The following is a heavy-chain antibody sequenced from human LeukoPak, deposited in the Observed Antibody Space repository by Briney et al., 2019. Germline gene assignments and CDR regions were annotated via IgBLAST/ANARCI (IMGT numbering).Heavy chain of an antibody. CDR1: GGSISSYY. V-gene: IGHV4-59*01. D-gene: IGHD3-9*01. CDR2: IYYSGST. J-gene: IGHJ6*03. CDR3: ARGHYDILTGYFSQYYYYYYMDV. Sequence: SETLSLTCTVSGGSISSYYWSWIRRPPGKGLEWIGYIYYSGSTNYNPSLKSRVTISVDTSKNQFSLKLSSVTAADTAVYYCARGHYDILTGYFSQYYYYYYMDVWGKGTTVTVSS.